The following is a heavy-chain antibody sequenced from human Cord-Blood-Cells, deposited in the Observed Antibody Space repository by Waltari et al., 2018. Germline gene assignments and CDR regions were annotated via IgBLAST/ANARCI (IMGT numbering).Heavy chain of an antibody. J-gene: IGHJ4*02. CDR3: ARSNVLRYFDWLDY. Sequence: QVQLVQSGAEVKKPGASVKVSCKASGYTFTGYYMHWVRQAPGQGLELMGWINPNSGGTNDAQKFQGRVTMTRDTSISTAYMELSRLRSDDTAVYYCARSNVLRYFDWLDYWGQGTLVTVSS. D-gene: IGHD3-9*01. CDR2: INPNSGGT. V-gene: IGHV1-2*02. CDR1: GYTFTGYY.